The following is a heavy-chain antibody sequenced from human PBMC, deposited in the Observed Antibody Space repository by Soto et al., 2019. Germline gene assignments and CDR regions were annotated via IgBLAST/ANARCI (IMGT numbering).Heavy chain of an antibody. CDR3: ARGGHMVRGVIPLDY. CDR1: GFTFSSYA. CDR2: ISYDGSNK. J-gene: IGHJ4*02. Sequence: QVRLVESGGGVVQPGRSLRLSCAASGFTFSSYAMHWVRQAPGKGLEWVAVISYDGSNKYYADSVKGRFTISRDNSKNTLYLQMNSLRAEDTAVYYCARGGHMVRGVIPLDYWGQGTLVTVSS. D-gene: IGHD3-10*01. V-gene: IGHV3-30-3*01.